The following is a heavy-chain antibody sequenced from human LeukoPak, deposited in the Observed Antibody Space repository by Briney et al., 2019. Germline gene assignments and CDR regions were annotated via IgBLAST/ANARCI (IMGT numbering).Heavy chain of an antibody. V-gene: IGHV3-74*01. Sequence: GGSLRLSCAASGFTFSSYWMHWVRQAPGKGLVWVSRINSDGSSTSYADSVKGRFTISRDNAKNTLYLQMNSLRAEDTAVYYCAKDSSGYEPFDYWGQGTLVTVSS. CDR1: GFTFSSYW. CDR2: INSDGSST. D-gene: IGHD5-12*01. CDR3: AKDSSGYEPFDY. J-gene: IGHJ4*02.